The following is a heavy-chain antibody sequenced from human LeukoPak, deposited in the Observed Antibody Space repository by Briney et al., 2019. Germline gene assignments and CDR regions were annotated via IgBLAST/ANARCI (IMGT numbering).Heavy chain of an antibody. CDR3: ARENDYGGNWYFDL. V-gene: IGHV4-59*01. Sequence: SETLSLTCTVSGGSISSYYWSWIRQPPGNGLEWIGYIYYSGSINYNPSLKSRVTVSVDTSKNQFSLKLSSVTAADTAVYYCARENDYGGNWYFDLWGRGTLVTVSS. CDR1: GGSISSYY. CDR2: IYYSGSI. D-gene: IGHD4-23*01. J-gene: IGHJ2*01.